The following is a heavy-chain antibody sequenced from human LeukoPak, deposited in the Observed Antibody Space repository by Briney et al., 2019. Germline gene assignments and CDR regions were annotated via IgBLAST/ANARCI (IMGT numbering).Heavy chain of an antibody. J-gene: IGHJ6*02. V-gene: IGHV1-8*02. CDR1: GYTFSSYG. CDR2: MNPNSGNT. CDR3: ARSCPIGIWFGELYYGMDV. Sequence: GASVKVSCKASGYTFSSYGINWVRQATGQGLEWMGWMNPNSGNTGYAQKFQGRVTMTRNTSISTAYMELSSLRSEDTAVYYCARSCPIGIWFGELYYGMDVWGQGTTVTVSS. D-gene: IGHD3-10*01.